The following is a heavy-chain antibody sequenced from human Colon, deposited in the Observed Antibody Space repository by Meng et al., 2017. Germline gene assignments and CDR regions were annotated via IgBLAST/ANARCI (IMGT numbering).Heavy chain of an antibody. CDR1: GDSYSVING. CDR2: IYHSGST. Sequence: ESAPGVLDPLGTLLHPCAMSGDSYSVINGWKWVRQPPGRGVEWVGEIYHSGSTNYNPSLKKRLSLTVDKSKYQFSLSLHSVSAACTAVDYCARVIYASVNMAHLDCWGQGTLVTVSS. D-gene: IGHD4/OR15-4a*01. J-gene: IGHJ4*02. CDR3: ARVIYASVNMAHLDC. V-gene: IGHV4-4*02.